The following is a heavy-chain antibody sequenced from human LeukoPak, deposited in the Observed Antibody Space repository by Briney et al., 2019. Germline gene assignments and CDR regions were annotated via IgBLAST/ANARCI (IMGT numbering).Heavy chain of an antibody. CDR1: GFTFSSYS. D-gene: IGHD3-10*01. Sequence: GGSLRLSCAASGFTFSSYSMNWVRQAPGKGLEWVSSISSSSSYIYYADSVKGRFTISRDNSKNTLYLQMSSLRAEDTAVYYCARDPYGSGDGYFDYWGQGTLVSVSS. CDR3: ARDPYGSGDGYFDY. CDR2: ISSSSSYI. J-gene: IGHJ4*02. V-gene: IGHV3-21*01.